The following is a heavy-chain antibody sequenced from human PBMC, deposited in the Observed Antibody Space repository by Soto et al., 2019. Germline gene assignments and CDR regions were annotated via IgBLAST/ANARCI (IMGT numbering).Heavy chain of an antibody. D-gene: IGHD3-22*01. V-gene: IGHV4-31*03. Sequence: SETLSLTSTVSGGSISCGGYYWSWIRQHPEKGLEWIGYVYYSGSTYYNPSLKSRVTISVDTSKNQFSLKLSSVTAADTAVYYCARNSIDPYYYDSSGYPGQYYFDYWGQGTLVTVSS. J-gene: IGHJ4*02. CDR2: VYYSGST. CDR1: GGSISCGGYY. CDR3: ARNSIDPYYYDSSGYPGQYYFDY.